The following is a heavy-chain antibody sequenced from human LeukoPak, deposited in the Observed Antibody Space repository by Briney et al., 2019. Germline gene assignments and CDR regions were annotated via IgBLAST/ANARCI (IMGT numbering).Heavy chain of an antibody. V-gene: IGHV4-59*08. D-gene: IGHD6-13*01. CDR3: ARHYVGSSSWYPGGYFDY. CDR2: IYYSGST. J-gene: IGHJ4*02. CDR1: GGSISSYY. Sequence: SETLSLTCTVSGGSISSYYWSWIRQPPGKGLEWIGYIYYSGSTNYNPSLKSRVTISVDTSKNQFSLKLSSVTAADTAVYYCARHYVGSSSWYPGGYFDYWGQGTLVTVSS.